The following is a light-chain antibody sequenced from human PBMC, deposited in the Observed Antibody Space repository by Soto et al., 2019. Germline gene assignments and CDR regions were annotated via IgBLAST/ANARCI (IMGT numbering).Light chain of an antibody. CDR2: GAS. Sequence: EIVMTQSPATLSVSPGERATLSCRASQSVSSYLAWYQQKPGQAPRLLIYGASTRATGIPARFSGSGSGTEFTLTISSLQSEDFAVSYCQQYSNWPPPCTFGQGTKLEIK. V-gene: IGKV3-15*01. CDR1: QSVSSY. CDR3: QQYSNWPPPCT. J-gene: IGKJ2*02.